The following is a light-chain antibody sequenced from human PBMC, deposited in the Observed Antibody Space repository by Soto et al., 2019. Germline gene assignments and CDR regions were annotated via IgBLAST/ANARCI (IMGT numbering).Light chain of an antibody. CDR1: QSVSSNY. Sequence: EVMLTQSPGTLSLSPGERATLSCRASQSVSSNYLAWYQQKSGQAPRLLIYGASNRATGIPDRFSGSGSGTDFTLTIRRLEPEDFAVYYCQQYDTSPRTFGQGTKVEI. CDR3: QQYDTSPRT. J-gene: IGKJ1*01. CDR2: GAS. V-gene: IGKV3-20*01.